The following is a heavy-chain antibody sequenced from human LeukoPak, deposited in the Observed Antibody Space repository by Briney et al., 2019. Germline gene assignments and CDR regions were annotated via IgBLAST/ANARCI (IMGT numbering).Heavy chain of an antibody. CDR1: GGSISSYY. J-gene: IGHJ6*03. Sequence: PSETLSLTCTVSGGSISSYYWSWIRQPPGKGLEWIGYIYYSGSTNYNPSLKSRVTISVDTSKNQFSLKLSSVTAADTAVYHCARVGEQLALYYMDVWGKGTTVTVSS. CDR3: ARVGEQLALYYMDV. CDR2: IYYSGST. V-gene: IGHV4-59*01. D-gene: IGHD6-13*01.